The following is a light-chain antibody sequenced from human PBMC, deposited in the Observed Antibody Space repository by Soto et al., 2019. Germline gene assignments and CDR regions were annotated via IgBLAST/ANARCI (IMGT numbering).Light chain of an antibody. Sequence: EIVLTQSPATLSLSPGGRATLSCRASQSISSSDLAWYQHRPGQAPRLXIYAASSRATGIPVRFSGSGSGTEFTLSISRLEPEDFEVYYCQHYGSSSWTFGQGTKVDIK. V-gene: IGKV3-20*01. CDR2: AAS. CDR1: QSISSSD. CDR3: QHYGSSSWT. J-gene: IGKJ1*01.